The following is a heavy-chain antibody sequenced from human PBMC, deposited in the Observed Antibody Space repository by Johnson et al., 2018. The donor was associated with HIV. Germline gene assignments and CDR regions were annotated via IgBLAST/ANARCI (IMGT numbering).Heavy chain of an antibody. V-gene: IGHV3-74*02. CDR2: LNWNGGST. D-gene: IGHD3-22*01. J-gene: IGHJ3*02. CDR3: ARVQIISGFNWHYYESSIDAVDI. CDR1: GFTFSSYW. Sequence: VKLVESGGGLVQPGGSLRLSCAASGFTFSSYWMHWVRQAPGKGLEWVSGLNWNGGSTGYADSVKGRFTISGDNAKNSLSLQMNSLRAKDTAVYYCARVQIISGFNWHYYESSIDAVDIWGQGTMVTVSS.